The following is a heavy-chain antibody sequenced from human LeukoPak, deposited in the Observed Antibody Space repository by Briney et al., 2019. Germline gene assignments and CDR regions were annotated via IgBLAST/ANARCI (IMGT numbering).Heavy chain of an antibody. J-gene: IGHJ3*02. CDR3: ARGDVTHSTAKGFDI. CDR1: GESMRTCGYY. V-gene: IGHV4-31*03. CDR2: IYYSGST. D-gene: IGHD2-8*02. Sequence: SETLSLTCSVSGESMRTCGYYWTWIRQHPGKGLECIGYIYYSGSTYYNPSLKDRISMSVEKSNNRFSVKLTAVTAADTAVYFWARGDVTHSTAKGFDIWGRGTLVTVSS.